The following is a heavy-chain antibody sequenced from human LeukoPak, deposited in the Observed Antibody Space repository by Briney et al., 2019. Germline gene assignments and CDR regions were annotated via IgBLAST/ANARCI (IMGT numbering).Heavy chain of an antibody. CDR2: ISAYNGNT. V-gene: IGHV1-18*01. CDR3: ARDSGYYYGSGSYPLGDY. CDR1: GYTFTSYG. Sequence: ASVKVSCKASGYTFTSYGISWVRQAPGQGLEWMGWISAYNGNTNYAQKLQGRVTMTTETSTSTAYMELRSLRSDDTAVYYCARDSGYYYGSGSYPLGDYWGQGTLVTVSS. D-gene: IGHD3-10*01. J-gene: IGHJ4*02.